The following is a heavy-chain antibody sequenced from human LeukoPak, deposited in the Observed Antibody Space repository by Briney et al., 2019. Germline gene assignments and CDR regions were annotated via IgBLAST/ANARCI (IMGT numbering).Heavy chain of an antibody. CDR1: GASFSSSTYY. CDR3: ARHAGGIAAAGTRPFDY. V-gene: IGHV4-39*01. Sequence: SEPLSLTCTVSGASFSSSTYYWGWIRQPPGKGLEWIGSIYYGGGTYYNPSLKSRVTMSVDTSKKQFSLKLSSVTAADTAVYYCARHAGGIAAAGTRPFDYCGQGTLVTVSS. J-gene: IGHJ4*02. D-gene: IGHD6-13*01. CDR2: IYYGGGT.